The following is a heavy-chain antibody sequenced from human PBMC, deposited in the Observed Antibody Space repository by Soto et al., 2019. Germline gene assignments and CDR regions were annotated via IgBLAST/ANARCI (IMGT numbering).Heavy chain of an antibody. Sequence: GESLKISCKGSGYSFTSYWIGWVRQMPGKGLEWMGIIYPGDSDTRYSPSFQGQVTISADKSISTAYLQWSSLKASDTAMYYCARQYYAPNNYYYYGMDVWGQGTTVTSP. CDR3: ARQYYAPNNYYYYGMDV. V-gene: IGHV5-51*01. J-gene: IGHJ6*02. CDR2: IYPGDSDT. CDR1: GYSFTSYW. D-gene: IGHD3-3*01.